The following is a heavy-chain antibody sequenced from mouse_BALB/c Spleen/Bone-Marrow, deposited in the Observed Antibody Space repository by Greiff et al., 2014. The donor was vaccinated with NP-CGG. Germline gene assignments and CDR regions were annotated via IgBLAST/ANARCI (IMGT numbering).Heavy chain of an antibody. Sequence: EVQRVESGPELVKPGASVKMSCKASGYTFTSYVMHWVKQKPGQGLEWIGYINPYNDGTKYNEKFKDKAALTSDKSSSTAYMELSSLTSEDSAVYYCARTPIYDGYYWFFDVWGAGTTVTVSS. CDR3: ARTPIYDGYYWFFDV. J-gene: IGHJ1*01. CDR2: INPYNDGT. D-gene: IGHD2-3*01. V-gene: IGHV1-14*01. CDR1: GYTFTSYV.